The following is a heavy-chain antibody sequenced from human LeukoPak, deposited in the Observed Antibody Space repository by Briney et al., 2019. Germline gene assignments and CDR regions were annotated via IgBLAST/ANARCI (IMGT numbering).Heavy chain of an antibody. J-gene: IGHJ4*02. CDR3: ARDLFRLPPLYSSSWYGPGY. CDR2: INTNTGNP. Sequence: EASVKVSCKASGYTFTSYAMNWVRQAPGQGLEWMGWINTNTGNPTYAQGFTGRFVFSLDTSVSTAYLQISSLKAEDTAVYYCARDLFRLPPLYSSSWYGPGYWGQGTLVTVSS. CDR1: GYTFTSYA. V-gene: IGHV7-4-1*02. D-gene: IGHD6-13*01.